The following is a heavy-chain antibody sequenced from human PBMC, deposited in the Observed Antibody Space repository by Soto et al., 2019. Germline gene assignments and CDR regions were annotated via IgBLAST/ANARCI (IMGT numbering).Heavy chain of an antibody. CDR3: AKGAFYNILPGYYGGIVNNWFAP. CDR1: GFTFSSYA. V-gene: IGHV3-23*01. D-gene: IGHD3-9*01. J-gene: IGHJ5*02. CDR2: ISGSGGST. Sequence: EVQLLESGGGLVQPGGSLRLSCAASGFTFSSYAMSWVRQAPGKGLEWVSAISGSGGSTYYADSVKGRFTISRDNSKNTLYMQMNSLRAEDTAVYYCAKGAFYNILPGYYGGIVNNWFAPWGQGTLVTVSS.